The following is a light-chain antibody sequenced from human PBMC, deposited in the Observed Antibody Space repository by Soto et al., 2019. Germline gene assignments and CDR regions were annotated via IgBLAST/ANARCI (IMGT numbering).Light chain of an antibody. J-gene: IGLJ1*01. V-gene: IGLV2-23*02. CDR3: CAYAGRSTLV. CDR1: SSDVGSYNL. CDR2: EVS. Sequence: QSVLTQPASVSGSPGQSITISCTGTSSDVGSYNLVSWYQQHPGKAPKLMIYEVSKRPSGVSNRFSGSKSGNTASLTISGLQAEDDADYYCCAYAGRSTLVFGTGTKVTVL.